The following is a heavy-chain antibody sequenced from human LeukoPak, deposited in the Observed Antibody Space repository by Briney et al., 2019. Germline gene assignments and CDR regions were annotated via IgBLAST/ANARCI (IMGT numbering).Heavy chain of an antibody. Sequence: SGGSLRLSCAASGFTFSSYSMNWVRQAPGKGLEWVSYISSSSSTIYYADSVKGRFTISRDNAKNSLYLQMNSLRAEDTAVYYCAREDGNYYYMDVWGKGTTVTVSS. V-gene: IGHV3-48*01. CDR1: GFTFSSYS. CDR2: ISSSSSTI. CDR3: AREDGNYYYMDV. J-gene: IGHJ6*03.